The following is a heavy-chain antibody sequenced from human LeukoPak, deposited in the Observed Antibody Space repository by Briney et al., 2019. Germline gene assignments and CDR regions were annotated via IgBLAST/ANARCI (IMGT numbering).Heavy chain of an antibody. V-gene: IGHV3-20*04. Sequence: GGSLRLSCTASGFAFDEHGMSWVRQVPGKGLEWVSGINWSGGSTGYADPLRGRFTISRDNAKNLLYLQMNSLRAEDTAVYYCARFGYVAAVDLWGQGTLVTVSS. J-gene: IGHJ4*02. CDR1: GFAFDEHG. CDR2: INWSGGST. CDR3: ARFGYVAAVDL. D-gene: IGHD2-15*01.